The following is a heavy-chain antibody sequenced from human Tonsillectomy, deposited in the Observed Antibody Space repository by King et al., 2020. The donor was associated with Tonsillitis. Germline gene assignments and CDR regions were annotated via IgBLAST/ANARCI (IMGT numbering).Heavy chain of an antibody. CDR3: ARDTSGTHFDY. CDR1: GFTFSSYG. Sequence: VQLVESGGGVVQPGRSLRLSCAASGFTFSSYGMHWVRQAPGKGLEGVAVIWYDGSNKYYADSVKGRFTISRDNSKKTVYLQMNSLRAEETAVYYCARDTSGTHFDYWGQGTLVTVSS. V-gene: IGHV3-33*01. D-gene: IGHD1-1*01. CDR2: IWYDGSNK. J-gene: IGHJ4*02.